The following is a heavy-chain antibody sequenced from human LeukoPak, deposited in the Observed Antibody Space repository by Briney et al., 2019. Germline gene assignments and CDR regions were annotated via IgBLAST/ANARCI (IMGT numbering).Heavy chain of an antibody. Sequence: SVKVSCKASGGTFSSYTISWVRQAPGQGLEWMGRIIPILGIANYAQKFQGRVTITADESTGTAYMELSSLRSEDTAVYYCARPDIVVVPAAIDAYYYYYYYMDVWGKGTTVTVSS. CDR1: GGTFSSYT. CDR2: IIPILGIA. J-gene: IGHJ6*03. D-gene: IGHD2-2*01. CDR3: ARPDIVVVPAAIDAYYYYYYYMDV. V-gene: IGHV1-69*02.